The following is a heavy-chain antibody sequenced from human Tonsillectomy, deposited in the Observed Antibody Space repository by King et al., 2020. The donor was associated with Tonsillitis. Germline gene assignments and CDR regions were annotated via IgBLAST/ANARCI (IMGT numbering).Heavy chain of an antibody. CDR3: ARVWSSGYYDAFDI. V-gene: IGHV4-34*01. D-gene: IGHD3-3*01. CDR1: GGSFSGYY. J-gene: IGHJ3*02. CDR2: INHSGST. Sequence: VQLQQWGAGLLKPSETLSLTCAVYGGSFSGYYWSWIRQPPGKGLEWIGEINHSGSTNYNPSLKSRVTISVDTSKNQFSLMLSSVTAADTAVYYCARVWSSGYYDAFDIWGQGTMVTVSS.